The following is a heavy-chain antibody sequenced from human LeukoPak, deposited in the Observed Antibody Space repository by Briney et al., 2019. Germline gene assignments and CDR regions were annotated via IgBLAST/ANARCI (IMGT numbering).Heavy chain of an antibody. J-gene: IGHJ4*02. D-gene: IGHD6-6*01. CDR1: GGSISSYY. CDR2: IYYSGST. CDR3: ARGLSRSLFDY. Sequence: SETLSLTCTVSGGSISSYYWSWIRQPPGKGLEWIGYIYYSGSTNYNPSLKSRVTISVDTSKNQFSLKLSSVTAADTAVYYCARGLSRSLFDYWGQGTLVTVSS. V-gene: IGHV4-59*01.